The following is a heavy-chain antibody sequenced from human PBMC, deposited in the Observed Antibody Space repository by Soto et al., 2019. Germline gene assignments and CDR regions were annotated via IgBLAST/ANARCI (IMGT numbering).Heavy chain of an antibody. CDR2: IYYSGST. CDR3: ARDRWAAYRSSWSGFDY. Sequence: QVQLQESGPGLVKPSQTLSLTCTVSGGSISSGGYYWSWIRQHPGKGLEWIWYIYYSGSTYYNPSIKRRVTISVDTSKNQFALKLSSVTDADTAVYYCARDRWAAYRSSWSGFDYWCQGTLVTVSS. D-gene: IGHD6-13*01. J-gene: IGHJ4*02. CDR1: GGSISSGGYY. V-gene: IGHV4-31*03.